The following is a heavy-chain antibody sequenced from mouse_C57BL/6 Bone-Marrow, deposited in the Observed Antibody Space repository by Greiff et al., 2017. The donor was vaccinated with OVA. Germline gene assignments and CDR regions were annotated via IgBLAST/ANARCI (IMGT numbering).Heavy chain of an antibody. CDR3: ARELPFAY. V-gene: IGHV1-61*01. CDR2: IYPSDSET. CDR1: GYTFTSYW. J-gene: IGHJ3*01. Sequence: QVQLQQPGAELVRPGSSVKLSCKASGYTFTSYWMDWVKQRPGQGLEWIGNIYPSDSETHYNQKFKDKATLTVDESSSTAYMQLSSLTSEDSAVYYCARELPFAYWGQGTLVTVSA. D-gene: IGHD2-1*01.